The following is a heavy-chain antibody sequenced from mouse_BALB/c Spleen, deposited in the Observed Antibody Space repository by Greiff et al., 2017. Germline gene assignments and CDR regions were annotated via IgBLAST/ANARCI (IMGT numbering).Heavy chain of an antibody. CDR3: ARSSSGYVGYAMDY. J-gene: IGHJ4*01. V-gene: IGHV1S34*01. CDR1: GYSFTGYY. CDR2: ISCYNGAT. Sequence: LVKTGASVKISCKASGYSFTGYYMHWVKQSHGKSLEWIGYISCYNGATSYNQKFKGKATFTVDTSSSTAYMQFNSLTSEDSAVYYCARSSSGYVGYAMDYWGQGTSVTVSS. D-gene: IGHD3-1*01.